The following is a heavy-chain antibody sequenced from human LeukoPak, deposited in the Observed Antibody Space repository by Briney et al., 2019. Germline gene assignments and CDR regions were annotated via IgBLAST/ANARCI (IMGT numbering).Heavy chain of an antibody. CDR2: INHSGST. D-gene: IGHD3-3*01. V-gene: IGHV4-34*01. Sequence: SETLSLTCAVYGGSFSGYYWSWIRQPPGKGLEWIGEINHSGSTYYNPSLKSRVTISVDRSKNQFSLELSSVTAADTAVYYCASRYYDFWSGYLDYWGQGTLVTVSS. CDR1: GGSFSGYY. J-gene: IGHJ4*02. CDR3: ASRYYDFWSGYLDY.